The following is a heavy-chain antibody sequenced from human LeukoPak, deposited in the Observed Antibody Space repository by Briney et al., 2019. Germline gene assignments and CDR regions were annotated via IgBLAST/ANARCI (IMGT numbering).Heavy chain of an antibody. CDR3: ARIDSSSWRQFDY. J-gene: IGHJ4*02. CDR2: IYYSGST. V-gene: IGHV4-59*01. D-gene: IGHD6-13*01. CDR1: GGSISSYY. Sequence: SETLSLTCTVSGGSISSYYWSWIRQPPGKGLEWIGQIYYSGSTNYNPSLKSRVTISVDTSKNQFSLKLSSVTAADTAVYYCARIDSSSWRQFDYWGQGTLVTVSS.